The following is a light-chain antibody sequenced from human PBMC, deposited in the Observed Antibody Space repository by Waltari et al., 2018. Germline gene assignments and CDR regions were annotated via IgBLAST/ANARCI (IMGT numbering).Light chain of an antibody. CDR3: QQYDNWPPLT. CDR2: DAS. CDR1: QSVSTN. J-gene: IGKJ4*01. V-gene: IGKV3-15*01. Sequence: EIVMTQSPATLSVSPGQSATLSCRASQSVSTNLAWYEQKPGQAPRLLIYDASTRAPGIPARFSGSGAGTEFTLTISSLQSEDFAVYYCQQYDNWPPLTFGGGTKVEIK.